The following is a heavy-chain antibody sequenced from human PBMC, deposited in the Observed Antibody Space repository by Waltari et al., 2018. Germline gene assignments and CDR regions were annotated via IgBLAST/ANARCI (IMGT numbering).Heavy chain of an antibody. CDR2: INHRGTT. D-gene: IGHD3-22*01. CDR3: AGRYYYDSSGYYY. V-gene: IGHV4-34*01. J-gene: IGHJ4*02. CDR1: GGSFSGYS. Sequence: QVQLQQWGAGLLKPSETLSLTCAVYGGSFSGYSWSWIRQPPGRGLEWIGEINHRGTTNYNPSLKRRVTISVDTSKIQFSLKLCSVTAADTAVYYCAGRYYYDSSGYYYWGQGTLVTVSS.